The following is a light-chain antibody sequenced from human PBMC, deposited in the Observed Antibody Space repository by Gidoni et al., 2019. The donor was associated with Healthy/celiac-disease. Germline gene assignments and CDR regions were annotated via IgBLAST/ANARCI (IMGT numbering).Light chain of an antibody. CDR2: KDS. V-gene: IGLV3-25*02. J-gene: IGLJ2*01. CDR1: ALPKQY. Sequence: SYELTQPPSVSVPPGQTARITCSGDALPKQYAYWYQQKQGQAPVLVIYKDSERPSGIPERFSGSSSGTTVTLTISGVQAEDEADYYYQSADSSEVVFGGGTKLTVL. CDR3: QSADSSEVV.